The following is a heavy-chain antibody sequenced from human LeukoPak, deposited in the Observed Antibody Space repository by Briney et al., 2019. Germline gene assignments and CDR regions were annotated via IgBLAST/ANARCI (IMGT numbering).Heavy chain of an antibody. J-gene: IGHJ6*04. CDR3: AELGITMIGGV. V-gene: IGHV3-7*01. CDR1: GFTFSSYW. D-gene: IGHD3-10*02. CDR2: IKQDGSEK. Sequence: GGSLRLSCAASGFTFSSYWMSWVRQAPGKGLEWVANIKQDGSEKNYVDSVKGRFTISRDNAKNSLYLHMNSLRAEDTAVYYCAELGITMIGGVWGKGTTVTISS.